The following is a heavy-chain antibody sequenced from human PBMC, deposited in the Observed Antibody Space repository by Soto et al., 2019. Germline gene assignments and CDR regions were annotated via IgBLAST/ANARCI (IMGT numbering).Heavy chain of an antibody. CDR1: GFTFSNYV. Sequence: QVQLVESGGGVVQPGRSLRLSCAASGFTFSNYVMHWVRQAPGKGLEWVAVISYDGSNKYYADSVRGRFTISRDNSKNSLFMQISSLRPVDTAVYYCAKYQFHLFRRCYGLDVWCQGTTVTVSS. D-gene: IGHD3-3*02. CDR2: ISYDGSNK. V-gene: IGHV3-30*18. CDR3: AKYQFHLFRRCYGLDV. J-gene: IGHJ6*02.